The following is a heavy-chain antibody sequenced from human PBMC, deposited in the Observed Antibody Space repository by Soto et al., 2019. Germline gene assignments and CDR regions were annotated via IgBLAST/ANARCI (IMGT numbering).Heavy chain of an antibody. CDR1: GGSISSYY. CDR2: IYYSGST. V-gene: IGHV4-59*01. Sequence: SETLSLTCTVSGGSISSYYWGWIRQSPGKGLEWIGYIYYSGSTNYNPSLKSRVTISVNTSKNSLYLQMNSLRAEDTALYYCAKLRYSADTGNFDYWGQGTLVTVSS. CDR3: AKLRYSADTGNFDY. D-gene: IGHD5-12*01. J-gene: IGHJ4*02.